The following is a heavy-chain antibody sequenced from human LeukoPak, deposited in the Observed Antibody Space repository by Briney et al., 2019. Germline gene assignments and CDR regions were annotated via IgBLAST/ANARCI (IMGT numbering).Heavy chain of an antibody. CDR2: ISGSGGST. CDR1: GFTFSSYA. CDR3: AKDSGGPGYTSSDFDC. J-gene: IGHJ4*02. Sequence: GGSLRLSCAASGFTFSSYAMSWVRQAPGKGLEWVSAISGSGGSTYYADSVKGRFTISRDNSKNTLYLQMNSLRAEDTAVYYCAKDSGGPGYTSSDFDCWGQGTLVTVSS. V-gene: IGHV3-23*01. D-gene: IGHD6-13*01.